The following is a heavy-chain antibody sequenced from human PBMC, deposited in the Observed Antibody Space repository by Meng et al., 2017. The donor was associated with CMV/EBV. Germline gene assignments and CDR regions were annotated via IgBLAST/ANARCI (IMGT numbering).Heavy chain of an antibody. CDR2: IRSKANSYAT. J-gene: IGHJ6*02. Sequence: GGSLRLSCAASGFTFSSYSMNWVRQAPGKGLEWVGRIRSKANSYATAYAASVKGRFTISRDDSKNTAYLQMNSLKTEDTAVYYCTRQVDSSSWYYYYYGMDVWGQGTTVTVSS. D-gene: IGHD6-6*01. V-gene: IGHV3-73*01. CDR3: TRQVDSSSWYYYYYGMDV. CDR1: GFTFSSYS.